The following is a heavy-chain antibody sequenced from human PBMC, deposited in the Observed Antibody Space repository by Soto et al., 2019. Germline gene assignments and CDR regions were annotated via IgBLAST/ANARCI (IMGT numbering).Heavy chain of an antibody. V-gene: IGHV3-74*01. J-gene: IGHJ4*02. Sequence: EVQLVESGGGLVQPGGSLRLSCAGSGFIFSNYCMHWVRQPPGKGLEWVSRIDHDGPTDYADSVSGRFTVSRDNAENTLYLQMNSLSPEVTAVYYCGRESHGDYWGQGTLVTVSS. CDR3: GRESHGDY. CDR2: IDHDGPT. CDR1: GFIFSNYC.